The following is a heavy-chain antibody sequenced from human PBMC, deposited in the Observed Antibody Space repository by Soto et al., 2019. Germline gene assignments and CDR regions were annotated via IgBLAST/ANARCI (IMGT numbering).Heavy chain of an antibody. J-gene: IGHJ6*02. CDR2: ISSSGSTI. CDR1: GFTFSDYY. D-gene: IGHD6-6*01. V-gene: IGHV3-11*01. CDR3: ARDYSSSSLVEYYYYYYGMDV. Sequence: PGGSLRLSCAASGFTFSDYYMSWIRQAPGKGLEWVSYISSSGSTIYYADSVKGRFTISRDNAKNSLYLQMNSLRAEDTAVYYCARDYSSSSLVEYYYYYYGMDVWGQGTTVTVSS.